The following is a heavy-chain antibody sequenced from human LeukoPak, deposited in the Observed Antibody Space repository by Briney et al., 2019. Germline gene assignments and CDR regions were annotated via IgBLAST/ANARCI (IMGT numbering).Heavy chain of an antibody. V-gene: IGHV3-7*01. CDR2: IKQDGSEK. CDR3: AKDRGWNWFDP. CDR1: GFTFSSYW. J-gene: IGHJ5*02. Sequence: GGSLRLSCAASGFTFSSYWMSWVRQAPGKGLEWVANIKQDGSEKYYVDSVKGRFTISRDNSKDTLYLQMNSLRAEDTAVYYCAKDRGWNWFDPWGQGTLVTVSS.